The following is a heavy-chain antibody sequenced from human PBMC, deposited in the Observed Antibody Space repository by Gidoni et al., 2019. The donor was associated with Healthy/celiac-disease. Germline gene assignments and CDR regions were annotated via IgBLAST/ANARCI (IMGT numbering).Heavy chain of an antibody. CDR2: MNPNSGNT. CDR1: GYTFTSYD. CDR3: ARVDIVVVPAASYYYYYGMDV. Sequence: QVQLVQSGAEVKKPGASVKVSCKASGYTFTSYDINWVRQATGQGLEWMGWMNPNSGNTGYAQKFQGRVTMTRNTSISTAYMELSSLRSEDTAVYYCARVDIVVVPAASYYYYYGMDVWGQGTTVTVSS. D-gene: IGHD2-2*01. V-gene: IGHV1-8*01. J-gene: IGHJ6*02.